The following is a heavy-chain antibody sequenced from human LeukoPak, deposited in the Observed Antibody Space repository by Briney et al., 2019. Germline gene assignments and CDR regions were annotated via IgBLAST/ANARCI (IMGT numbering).Heavy chain of an antibody. V-gene: IGHV3-7*01. CDR1: EFTFSSYW. J-gene: IGHJ4*02. D-gene: IGHD4-17*01. CDR2: IKQDGGQI. Sequence: GGSLRLSCAASEFTFSSYWMSWVRQAPGKGLEWVANIKQDGGQIYYLDSVKGRFTVSRDNAKNSLYLQMNSLRAEDTAVYYCARLGARQMLEYWGQGTRVTVSS. CDR3: ARLGARQMLEY.